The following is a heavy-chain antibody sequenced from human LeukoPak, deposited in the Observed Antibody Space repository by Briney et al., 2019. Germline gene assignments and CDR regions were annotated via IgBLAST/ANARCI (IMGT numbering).Heavy chain of an antibody. D-gene: IGHD6-13*01. CDR2: ISAYNGNT. V-gene: IGHV1-18*01. CDR3: ARDQKYSSSWWGFYYYMDV. Sequence: GASVKVSCKASGYTFTSYGISWVRQAPGQGLEWMGWISAYNGNTNYAQKLQGRVTMTTDTSTSTAYMELRSLRSDDTAVYYCARDQKYSSSWWGFYYYMDVWGKGTTVTVSS. J-gene: IGHJ6*03. CDR1: GYTFTSYG.